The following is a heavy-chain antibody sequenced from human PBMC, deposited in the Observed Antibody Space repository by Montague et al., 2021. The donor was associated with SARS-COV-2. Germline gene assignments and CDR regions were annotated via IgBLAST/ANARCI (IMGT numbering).Heavy chain of an antibody. Sequence: SETLSLTCSVSGGSISGYYGSWIRQSPGKGLEWIGYIYYSGSTTYNPSLKNRVSISVDSAKRQFSLKLSAVTAADSAVYYCARRLPYSGSYNWFDPWGQGTLVTVSS. CDR1: GGSISGYY. CDR2: IYYSGST. V-gene: IGHV4-59*08. D-gene: IGHD1-26*01. J-gene: IGHJ5*02. CDR3: ARRLPYSGSYNWFDP.